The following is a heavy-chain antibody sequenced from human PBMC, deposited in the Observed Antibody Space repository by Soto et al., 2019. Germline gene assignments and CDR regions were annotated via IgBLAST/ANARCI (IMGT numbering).Heavy chain of an antibody. CDR3: ARHFAVNTALDYYYFDP. D-gene: IGHD5-18*01. CDR2: LYSSGRA. J-gene: IGHJ2*01. Sequence: QVQLQESGPGLVKTSETLSLTCTVSGVSISPYYWTWIRQPAGKGLEWIGHLYSSGRATYNPSLTERVTISVSGDHFSLTVKSETAADTAVYYCARHFAVNTALDYYYFDPWGRGALVTVSS. CDR1: GVSISPYY. V-gene: IGHV4-4*07.